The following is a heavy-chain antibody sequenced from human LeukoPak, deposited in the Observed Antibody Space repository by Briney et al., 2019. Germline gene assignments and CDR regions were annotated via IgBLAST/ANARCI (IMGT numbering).Heavy chain of an antibody. J-gene: IGHJ4*02. CDR2: ISAGGGNT. CDR1: EFTIANYW. Sequence: PGGSLRLSCSASEFTIANYWMNWVRQAPGKGVEWVSAISAGGGNTYYADSVKGRFTISRDNSKNTLFLEMNSLRAEDTAVYYCAKEYSVRNQFDYWGQGTLVAVSS. D-gene: IGHD1-14*01. CDR3: AKEYSVRNQFDY. V-gene: IGHV3-23*01.